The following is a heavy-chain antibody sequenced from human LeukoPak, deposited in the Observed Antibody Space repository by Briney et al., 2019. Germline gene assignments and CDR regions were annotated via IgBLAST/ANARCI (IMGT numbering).Heavy chain of an antibody. CDR1: GASISTYY. V-gene: IGHV3-7*01. CDR2: INQDGSAQ. D-gene: IGHD3-9*01. CDR3: ARDSESWTETGPRFDY. Sequence: ETLSLTCTVSGASISTYYWSWIRQPAGKGLEWVANINQDGSAQYYVDSVKGQFTISRDNAKNSLYLQMNSLRVEDTAVYYCARDSESWTETGPRFDYWGQGTLVTVSS. J-gene: IGHJ4*02.